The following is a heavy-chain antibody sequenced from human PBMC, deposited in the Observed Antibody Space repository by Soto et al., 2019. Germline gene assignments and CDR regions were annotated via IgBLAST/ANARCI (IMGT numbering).Heavy chain of an antibody. CDR1: GGTFSSYA. CDR2: IIPIFGTA. CDR3: AREYSYGFQTVDY. Sequence: SVKVSCKASGGTFSSYAISWVRQAPGQGLEWMGGIIPIFGTANYAQKFQGRVTITADESTSTAYMELSSLRSEDTAVYYCAREYSYGFQTVDYWGQGTLVTVSS. D-gene: IGHD5-18*01. J-gene: IGHJ4*02. V-gene: IGHV1-69*13.